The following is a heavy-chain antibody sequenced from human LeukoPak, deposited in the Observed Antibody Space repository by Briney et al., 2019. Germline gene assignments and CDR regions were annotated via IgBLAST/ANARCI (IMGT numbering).Heavy chain of an antibody. J-gene: IGHJ3*02. CDR3: AKDHDGYEM. CDR2: VSGSGSRT. CDR1: GFIFRNYA. V-gene: IGHV3-23*01. Sequence: GGSLRLSCAVSGFIFRNYAMSWVRQAPGKGLEWVSDVSGSGSRTYYADSVKGRFTISRDNSKNTLYLQMDSLRVEDSAVYYCAKDHDGYEMWGQGTMVTVSS.